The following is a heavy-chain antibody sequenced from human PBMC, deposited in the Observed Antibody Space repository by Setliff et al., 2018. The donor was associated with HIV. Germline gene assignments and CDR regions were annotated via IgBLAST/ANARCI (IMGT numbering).Heavy chain of an antibody. CDR1: GYTFTSYG. V-gene: IGHV1-2*02. CDR3: ARGSLLGYFDWLFPD. Sequence: ASVKVSCKASGYTFTSYGISWVRQAPGQGLEWMGWISAYSGGTNYAQKFQGRVTMTRDTSISTAYMELSRLRSDDTAVYYCARGSLLGYFDWLFPDWGQGTLVTVSS. J-gene: IGHJ4*02. D-gene: IGHD3-9*01. CDR2: ISAYSGGT.